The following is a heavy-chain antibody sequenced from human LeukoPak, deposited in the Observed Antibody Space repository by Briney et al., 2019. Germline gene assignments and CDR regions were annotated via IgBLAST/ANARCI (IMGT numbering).Heavy chain of an antibody. CDR3: ARGYGDFRVEGRYFHS. Sequence: SETLSLTCTVSGGSISSYYWSWIRQPAGKGLEWIGRFYTSGSTNYNPSLKSRVTMSVDTSKNQLSLKLSSVTAADTAVYYCARGYGDFRVEGRYFHSWGQGTLVTVSS. V-gene: IGHV4-4*07. D-gene: IGHD4-17*01. J-gene: IGHJ4*02. CDR1: GGSISSYY. CDR2: FYTSGST.